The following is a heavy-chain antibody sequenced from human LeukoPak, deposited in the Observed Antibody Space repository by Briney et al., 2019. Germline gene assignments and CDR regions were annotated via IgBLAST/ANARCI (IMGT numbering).Heavy chain of an antibody. D-gene: IGHD2-15*01. J-gene: IGHJ6*03. V-gene: IGHV3-30*04. Sequence: PGRSLRLSCVASGFTFSSYAMHWVRQAPGKGLEWVAVISYDGSNKYYADSVKGRFTISRDNSKNTLYLQMNSLRAEDTAVYYCAKKVVPYYYMDVWGKGTTVTVSS. CDR1: GFTFSSYA. CDR3: AKKVVPYYYMDV. CDR2: ISYDGSNK.